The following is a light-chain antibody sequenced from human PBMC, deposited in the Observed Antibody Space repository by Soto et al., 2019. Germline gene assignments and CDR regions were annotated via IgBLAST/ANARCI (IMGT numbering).Light chain of an antibody. J-gene: IGKJ5*01. V-gene: IGKV3D-20*02. CDR2: GAS. CDR1: QSVSNNY. CDR3: QQRSNWQIT. Sequence: EIVMTQSPATLSVSPGERATLSCRASQSVSNNYLAWYQQKPGQAPRLLIYGASNRATGIPDRFSGSGSGTEFTLTISSLEPDDFAVYYCQQRSNWQITFGQGTRLEIK.